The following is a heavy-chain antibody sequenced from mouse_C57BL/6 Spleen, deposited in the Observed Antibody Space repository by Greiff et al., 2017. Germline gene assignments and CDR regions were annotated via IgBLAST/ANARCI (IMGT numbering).Heavy chain of an antibody. D-gene: IGHD1-1*01. CDR1: GYSITSGYD. CDR2: ISYSGST. V-gene: IGHV3-1*01. J-gene: IGHJ3*01. Sequence: ESGPGMVKPSQSLSLTCTVTGYSITSGYDWHWIRHFPGNKLEWMGYISYSGSTNYNPSLKSRISITHDTSKNHFFLKLNSVTTEDTATYYCARGDYGSAAYWGQGTLVTVSA. CDR3: ARGDYGSAAY.